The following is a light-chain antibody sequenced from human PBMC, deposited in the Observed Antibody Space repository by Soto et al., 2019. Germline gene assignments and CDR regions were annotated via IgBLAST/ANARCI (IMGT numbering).Light chain of an antibody. J-gene: IGLJ2*01. V-gene: IGLV1-44*01. CDR3: SSYAGSNALL. CDR1: SSNIGGNT. Sequence: QSVLTQPPSASGTPGQRVTISCSGSSSNIGGNTVNWYQQVPGTAPKLLMHSNNQRPSGVPDRFSGSKSGSSASLAISGLQSDDEADYYCSSYAGSNALLFGGGTKLTVL. CDR2: SNN.